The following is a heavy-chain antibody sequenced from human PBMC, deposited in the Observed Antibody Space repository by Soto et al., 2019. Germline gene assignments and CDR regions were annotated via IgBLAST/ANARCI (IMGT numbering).Heavy chain of an antibody. CDR3: ARDTGGVMADY. CDR2: ISYDGSNK. CDR1: GFTFSSYA. D-gene: IGHD3-16*01. V-gene: IGHV3-30-3*01. J-gene: IGHJ4*02. Sequence: VGSLRLSCAASGFTFSSYAMHWVRQAPGKGLEWVAVISYDGSNKYYADSVKGRFTISRDNSKNTLYLQMNSLRAEDTAVYYCARDTGGVMADYWGQGTLVTVSS.